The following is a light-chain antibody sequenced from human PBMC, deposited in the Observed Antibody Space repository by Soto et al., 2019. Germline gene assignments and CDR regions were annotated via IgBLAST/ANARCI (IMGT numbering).Light chain of an antibody. CDR3: IQDYNYPLT. Sequence: AIQMTQSPSSLSASVGDRVTITCRASQGIRSELGWYQQKPGKAPNLLIYTASTLQSGVPSRFSGSGSGTDFTLTISSLQPEDFATYYCIQDYNYPLTFGGGTMVEIK. V-gene: IGKV1-6*01. J-gene: IGKJ4*01. CDR1: QGIRSE. CDR2: TAS.